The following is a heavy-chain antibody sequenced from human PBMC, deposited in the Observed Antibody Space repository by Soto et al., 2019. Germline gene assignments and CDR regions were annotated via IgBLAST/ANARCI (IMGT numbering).Heavy chain of an antibody. CDR3: ERGGNWFDH. V-gene: IGHV3-23*01. J-gene: IGHJ5*02. Sequence: GGSLRLSCAASGFTFSSYAMIWVRQAPGKGLEWVSAIGGSDGNTYYADSVKGRFTVSRDNAKNSLYLQMNSLRAEGTAVYYCERGGNWFDHWGHGTLVTVSS. CDR2: IGGSDGNT. CDR1: GFTFSSYA.